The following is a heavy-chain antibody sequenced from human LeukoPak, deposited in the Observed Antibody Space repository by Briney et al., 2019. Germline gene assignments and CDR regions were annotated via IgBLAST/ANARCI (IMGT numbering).Heavy chain of an antibody. CDR3: AREDSASGRGLCS. V-gene: IGHV4-4*07. CDR1: GGSISSYF. CDR2: ISTTETT. D-gene: IGHD3-10*01. Sequence: SETLSLTCTVSGGSISSYFWTWIRQPAGKGLEWIGRISTTETTHYSPSLKNRVNMSVDTSKNQFSLKMTSVTAADTAIYYCAREDSASGRGLCSWGPGTLVTVSS. J-gene: IGHJ5*02.